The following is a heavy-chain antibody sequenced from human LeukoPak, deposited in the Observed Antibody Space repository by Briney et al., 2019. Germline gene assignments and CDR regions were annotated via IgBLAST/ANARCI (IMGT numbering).Heavy chain of an antibody. D-gene: IGHD2-15*01. CDR1: GFAFSSYS. CDR3: ARAQSCSGGSCPLWEPYYFDY. J-gene: IGHJ4*02. V-gene: IGHV3-21*01. CDR2: ISSSSSYI. Sequence: PGGSLRLSCAASGFAFSSYSMNWVRQAPGKGLEWVSSISSSSSYIYYADSVKGRFTISRDNAKNSLYLQMNSLRAEDTAVYYCARAQSCSGGSCPLWEPYYFDYWGQGTLVTVSS.